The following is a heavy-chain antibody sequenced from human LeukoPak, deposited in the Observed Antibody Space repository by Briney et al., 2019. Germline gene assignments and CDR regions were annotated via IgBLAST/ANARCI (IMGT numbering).Heavy chain of an antibody. D-gene: IGHD4-11*01. CDR1: GGSISSYY. V-gene: IGHV4-59*01. Sequence: PSETLSLTCTVSGGSISSYYWSWIRQPPGKGLEWIGYIYYSGSTNYNPSLKSRVTISVDTSKNQFSLKLSSVTAADTAVYYCARLQYRYYYMDVSGKGTTVTVSS. CDR3: ARLQYRYYYMDV. J-gene: IGHJ6*03. CDR2: IYYSGST.